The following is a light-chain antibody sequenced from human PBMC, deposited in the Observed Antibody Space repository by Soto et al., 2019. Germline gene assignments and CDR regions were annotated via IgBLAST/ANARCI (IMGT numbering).Light chain of an antibody. J-gene: IGKJ5*01. CDR3: QQRSNWPPVT. V-gene: IGKV3-11*01. CDR1: QSVSSY. Sequence: PGERATLSCRASQSVSSYLAWYQQKPGQAPRLLIYGASNRATGIPARFSGSGSGTDFTLTISSLEPEDFAVYYCQQRSNWPPVTFGQGTRLEIK. CDR2: GAS.